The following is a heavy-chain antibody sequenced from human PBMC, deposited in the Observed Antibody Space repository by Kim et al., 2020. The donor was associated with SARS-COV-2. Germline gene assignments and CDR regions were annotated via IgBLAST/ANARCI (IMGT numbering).Heavy chain of an antibody. D-gene: IGHD6-19*01. Sequence: GGSLRLSCAASGFTFSSYGMHWVRQAPGKGLEWVAVISYDGSNKYYADSVKGRFTISRDNSKNTLYLQMNSLRAEDTAVYYCAKGESSSGWASRPDYWG. V-gene: IGHV3-30*18. CDR2: ISYDGSNK. CDR3: AKGESSSGWASRPDY. CDR1: GFTFSSYG. J-gene: IGHJ4*01.